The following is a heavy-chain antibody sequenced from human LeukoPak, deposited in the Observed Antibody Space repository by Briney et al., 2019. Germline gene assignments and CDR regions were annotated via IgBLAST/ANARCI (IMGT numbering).Heavy chain of an antibody. Sequence: GGSLRLSCAASGFTVSSNYMSWVRQAPGKGLEWVSVIYSDGSTYYADSVKGRFTISRDNSKNTLYLQMNSLRAEDTAVYYCAREMAERGTYFDYWGQGTLVTVSS. D-gene: IGHD3-16*01. V-gene: IGHV3-66*01. J-gene: IGHJ4*02. CDR2: IYSDGST. CDR1: GFTVSSNY. CDR3: AREMAERGTYFDY.